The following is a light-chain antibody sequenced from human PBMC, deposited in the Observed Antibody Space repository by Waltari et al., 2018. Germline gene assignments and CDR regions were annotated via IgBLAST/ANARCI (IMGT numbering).Light chain of an antibody. Sequence: SYELTQPPSVTVSPGQTARIACSGDALTEQSVNWYQQRPGRAPVVVIYKDTKRPSGIPERFSGSSSGKTVTLTISGVQAEDESDYYCQSADSTGSDVVFGGGTKLTVL. V-gene: IGLV3-25*03. CDR2: KDT. CDR3: QSADSTGSDVV. J-gene: IGLJ2*01. CDR1: ALTEQS.